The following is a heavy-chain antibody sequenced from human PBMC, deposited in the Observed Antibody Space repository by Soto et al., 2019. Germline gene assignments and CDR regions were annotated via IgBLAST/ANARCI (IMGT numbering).Heavy chain of an antibody. CDR1: GFTFSSYG. CDR3: AKDRYYYDSSGYYYQDY. D-gene: IGHD3-22*01. CDR2: ISYDGSNK. J-gene: IGHJ4*02. V-gene: IGHV3-30*18. Sequence: GGSLRLSCAASGFTFSSYGMHWVRQAPGKGLEWVAVISYDGSNKYYADSVKGRFTISRDNSKNTLYLQMNSLRAEDTAVYYCAKDRYYYDSSGYYYQDYWGQGTLVTVSS.